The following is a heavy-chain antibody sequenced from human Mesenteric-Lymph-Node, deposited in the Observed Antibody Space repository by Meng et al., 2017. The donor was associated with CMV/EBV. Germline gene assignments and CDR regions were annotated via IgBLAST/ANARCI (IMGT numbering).Heavy chain of an antibody. CDR2: ISWNGGAV. V-gene: IGHV3-9*01. Sequence: SLKISCEASGFIFGDHAMHWVRQSPGKGLQWVSGISWNGGAVGYADSVKGRFTISRDNHKNTLYLQMNSLSVEDTALYYCVKDRGYRKYDYYYGMDGWGQGTAVTVSS. J-gene: IGHJ6*02. CDR1: GFIFGDHA. CDR3: VKDRGYRKYDYYYGMDG. D-gene: IGHD5-18*01.